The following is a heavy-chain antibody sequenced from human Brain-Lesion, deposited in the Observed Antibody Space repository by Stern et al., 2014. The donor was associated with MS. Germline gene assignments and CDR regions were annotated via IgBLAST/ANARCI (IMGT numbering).Heavy chain of an antibody. CDR2: IYYSGNT. D-gene: IGHD2-15*01. Sequence: QVQLVQSGPGLVKPSETLSLTCTVAGGSVSSTSYAWAWIRQPPGKGLEWIGTIYYSGNTYYSPSLKSRLTIFLNTSKNQFSPHLGSVTAADTAVYYCAGEEDIRYCSGGSCTGNWFDPWGQGTLVTVSS. V-gene: IGHV4-39*01. CDR1: GGSVSSTSYA. J-gene: IGHJ5*02. CDR3: AGEEDIRYCSGGSCTGNWFDP.